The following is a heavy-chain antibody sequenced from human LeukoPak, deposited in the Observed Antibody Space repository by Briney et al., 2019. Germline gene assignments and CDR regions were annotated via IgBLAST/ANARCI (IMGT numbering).Heavy chain of an antibody. CDR2: ISYDGSNK. CDR3: ARDSCSSTSCLGHYGMDV. V-gene: IGHV3-30-3*01. Sequence: GGSLRLSCAASGFTFSSYAMHWVRQAPGKGLEWVAVISYDGSNKYYADSVKGRFTISRYNSKNTLYLQMNSLRAEDTAVYYCARDSCSSTSCLGHYGMDVWGQGTTVTVSS. J-gene: IGHJ6*02. CDR1: GFTFSSYA. D-gene: IGHD2-2*01.